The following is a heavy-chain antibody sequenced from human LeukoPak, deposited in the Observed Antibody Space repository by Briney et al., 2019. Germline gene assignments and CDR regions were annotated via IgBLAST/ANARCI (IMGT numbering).Heavy chain of an antibody. CDR1: GFTLSSYA. Sequence: GGSLRLSCAASGFTLSSYAMHWVRQAPGKGLEWVAVISYDGSNKYYADSVKGRFTISRDNSKNTLYLQMNSLRAEDTAVYYCARDREIDYGDYGYYYYGMDVWGQGTTVTVSS. D-gene: IGHD4-17*01. J-gene: IGHJ6*02. CDR3: ARDREIDYGDYGYYYYGMDV. CDR2: ISYDGSNK. V-gene: IGHV3-30-3*01.